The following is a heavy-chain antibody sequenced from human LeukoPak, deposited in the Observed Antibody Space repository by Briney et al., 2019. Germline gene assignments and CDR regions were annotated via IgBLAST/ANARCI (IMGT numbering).Heavy chain of an antibody. D-gene: IGHD6-13*01. Sequence: SETLSLTCAVSGYSISSGYYWGWIRQPPGKGLEWIGSIYHSGSTYYNPSLKSRVTISVDTSKNQFSLKLSSVTAADTAVYYCARVRSWYPDYWGQGTLVTVSS. CDR3: ARVRSWYPDY. CDR1: GYSISSGYY. V-gene: IGHV4-38-2*01. J-gene: IGHJ4*02. CDR2: IYHSGST.